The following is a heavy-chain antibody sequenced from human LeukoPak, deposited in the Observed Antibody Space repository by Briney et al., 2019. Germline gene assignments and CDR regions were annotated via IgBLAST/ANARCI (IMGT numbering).Heavy chain of an antibody. CDR3: AGGSIAARHYYYYMDV. J-gene: IGHJ6*03. V-gene: IGHV3-20*04. CDR1: GFTFDDYG. D-gene: IGHD6-6*01. Sequence: PGGSLRLSCAASGFTFDDYGMSWARQAPGKGLEWGSGINWNGGSTGYADSVKGRFTISRDNAKNSLYLQMNSLRAEDTALYYCAGGSIAARHYYYYMDVWGKGTTVTVSS. CDR2: INWNGGST.